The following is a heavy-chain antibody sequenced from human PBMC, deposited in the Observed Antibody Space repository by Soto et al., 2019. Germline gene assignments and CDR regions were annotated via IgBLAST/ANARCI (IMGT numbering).Heavy chain of an antibody. CDR3: ARDWGPDYGDSPPLSGTDV. Sequence: PSETLSLTCTVSGGAISSYYWSWIRQAPGKGLEWIGYIYYSGSTNYNPSLKSRVTISVDTSKNQFSLKLSSVTAADTAVYYCARDWGPDYGDSPPLSGTDVWGQGATVTVSS. D-gene: IGHD4-17*01. CDR1: GGAISSYY. J-gene: IGHJ6*02. CDR2: IYYSGST. V-gene: IGHV4-59*01.